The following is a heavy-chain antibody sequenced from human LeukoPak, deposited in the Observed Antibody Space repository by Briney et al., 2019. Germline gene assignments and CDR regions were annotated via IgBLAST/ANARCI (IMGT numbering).Heavy chain of an antibody. CDR2: ISYDGSNK. CDR3: ARGIIAVAPLDY. J-gene: IGHJ4*02. V-gene: IGHV3-30*04. CDR1: GFTFSSYA. Sequence: GGSLRLSCAASGFTFSSYAMHWVRQAPGKGLEWVAVISYDGSNKYYADSVKGRFTISRDNSKNTLYLQVNSLRAEDTAVYYCARGIIAVAPLDYWGQGTLVTVSS. D-gene: IGHD6-19*01.